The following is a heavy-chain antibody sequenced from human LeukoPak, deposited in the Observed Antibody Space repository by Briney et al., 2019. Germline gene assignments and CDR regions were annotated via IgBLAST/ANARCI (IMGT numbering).Heavy chain of an antibody. Sequence: ASVKVSCKASGYTFTGYYMHWVRQAPGQGLEWMGWINPNSGGTNYAQKFQGRVTMTRDTSISTAYMELSRLRSDDTAVYYCARLSGAYYYDSSGYEDYWGQGTLVTVSS. D-gene: IGHD3-22*01. CDR1: GYTFTGYY. CDR3: ARLSGAYYYDSSGYEDY. V-gene: IGHV1-2*02. J-gene: IGHJ4*02. CDR2: INPNSGGT.